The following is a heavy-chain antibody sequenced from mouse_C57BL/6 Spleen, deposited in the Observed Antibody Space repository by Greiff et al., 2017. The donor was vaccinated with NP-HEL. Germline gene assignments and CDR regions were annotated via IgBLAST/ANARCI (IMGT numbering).Heavy chain of an antibody. CDR3: ARSDGNYVDYAMDY. CDR1: GYTFTSYW. J-gene: IGHJ4*01. Sequence: VQLQQPGAELVKPGASVKLSCKASGYTFTSYWMQWVKQRPGQGLEWIGEIDPSDSYTNYNQKFKGKATLTVDTSSSTAYMQLSSLTSEDSAVYYGARSDGNYVDYAMDYWGQGTSVTVSS. D-gene: IGHD2-1*01. CDR2: IDPSDSYT. V-gene: IGHV1-50*01.